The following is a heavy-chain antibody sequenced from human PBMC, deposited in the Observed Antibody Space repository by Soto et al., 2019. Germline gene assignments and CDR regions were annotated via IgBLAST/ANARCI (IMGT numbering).Heavy chain of an antibody. CDR2: IYYSGST. CDR3: ARAFPRHFDY. Sequence: SETLSLTCTVSGGSISSYYWSWIRQPPGKGLEWIGYIYYSGSTNYNPSLKSRVTISVDTSKNQFSLKLSSVTAADTAVYYCARAFPRHFDYWGQGTLVTVSS. CDR1: GGSISSYY. V-gene: IGHV4-59*08. J-gene: IGHJ4*02.